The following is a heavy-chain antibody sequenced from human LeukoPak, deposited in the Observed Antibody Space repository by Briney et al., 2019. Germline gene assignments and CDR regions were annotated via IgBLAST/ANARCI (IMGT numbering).Heavy chain of an antibody. Sequence: SETLSLTCTVSGGFISSYYWSWIRQPPGKGLEWIGYIYYSGSTYYNPSLKSRVTISVDTSKNQFSLKLSSVTAADTAVYYCARDFRRGGFDYWGQGTLVTVSS. CDR1: GGFISSYY. J-gene: IGHJ4*02. CDR2: IYYSGST. V-gene: IGHV4-59*12. D-gene: IGHD3-10*01. CDR3: ARDFRRGGFDY.